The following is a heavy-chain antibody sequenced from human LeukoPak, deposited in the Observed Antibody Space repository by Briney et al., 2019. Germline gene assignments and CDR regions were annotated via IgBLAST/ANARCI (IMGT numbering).Heavy chain of an antibody. CDR1: GFIFGDYA. Sequence: PGGSLRLSCEASGFIFGDYAMHWVRQVPGKGLEWVSGVNWNSDTLRYADSVRGRFIISRDNAKKSLSLHMNGLRPEDTALYYCAKGLITGTTSPGLYGMDVWGQGTTVIVSS. V-gene: IGHV3-9*01. J-gene: IGHJ6*02. CDR3: AKGLITGTTSPGLYGMDV. CDR2: VNWNSDTL. D-gene: IGHD1/OR15-1a*01.